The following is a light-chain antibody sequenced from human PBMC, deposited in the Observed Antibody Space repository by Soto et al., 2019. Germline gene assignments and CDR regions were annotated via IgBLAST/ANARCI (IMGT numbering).Light chain of an antibody. CDR2: GNS. CDR3: QSYDSSLSGSHVV. J-gene: IGLJ2*01. V-gene: IGLV1-40*01. CDR1: SSNIGAGYD. Sequence: QSVLTQPPSVSGAPGQRVTISCTRSSSNIGAGYDVHWYQQLPGTAPKLLIYGNSNRPSGVPDRFSGSKSGTSASLAITGLQAEDEADYYCQSYDSSLSGSHVVFGGGTQLTVL.